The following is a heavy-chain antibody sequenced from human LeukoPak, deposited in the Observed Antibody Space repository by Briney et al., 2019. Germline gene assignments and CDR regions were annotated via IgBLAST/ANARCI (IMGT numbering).Heavy chain of an antibody. CDR1: GFTFSTYW. CDR3: ATGRGTPLGF. V-gene: IGHV3-74*01. J-gene: IGHJ4*02. D-gene: IGHD1-26*01. CDR2: ISTDGSST. Sequence: GGSLRLSCAAPGFTFSTYWMHWVRKTPGKGLLWVSRISTDGSSTFYADSVKGRFTVSRDNAKNTLYLQMDSLRAEDTAMYYCATGRGTPLGFWGQGALVTVSS.